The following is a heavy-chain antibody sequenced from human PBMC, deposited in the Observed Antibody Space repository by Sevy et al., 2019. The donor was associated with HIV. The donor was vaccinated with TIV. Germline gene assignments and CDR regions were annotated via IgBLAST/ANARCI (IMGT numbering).Heavy chain of an antibody. J-gene: IGHJ5*02. Sequence: GESLKISCRGSGTSFPNFWIGWVRQMPGKGLEGMGIIYLVDSEVRYNPAFQGQVTISADKSINPAYLQWNSLKASDTAMYYCVGPSMLRGVIKNWFDPWGQGTLVTVSS. CDR2: IYLVDSEV. CDR1: GTSFPNFW. D-gene: IGHD3-10*01. V-gene: IGHV5-51*01. CDR3: VGPSMLRGVIKNWFDP.